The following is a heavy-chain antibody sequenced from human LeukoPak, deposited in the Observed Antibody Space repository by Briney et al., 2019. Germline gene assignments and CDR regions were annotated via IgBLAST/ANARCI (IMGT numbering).Heavy chain of an antibody. CDR1: GFTFSSYG. D-gene: IGHD1-26*01. V-gene: IGHV3-48*01. Sequence: QPGGSLRLSCAASGFTFSSYGMNWVRQAPGKGLEWVSYISPSSSTIYYADSGKGRFTISRDNAKNSLYLQMNSLRAEDTAVYYCAPRRVGATSGPFDYWGQGTLVTVSS. CDR2: ISPSSSTI. CDR3: APRRVGATSGPFDY. J-gene: IGHJ4*02.